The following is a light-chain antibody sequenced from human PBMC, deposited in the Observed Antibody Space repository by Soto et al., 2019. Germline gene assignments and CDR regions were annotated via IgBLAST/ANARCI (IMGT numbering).Light chain of an antibody. J-gene: IGKJ1*01. CDR1: QSVSSN. Sequence: EIVMTQSKATLSVSPGERATLSCRASQSVSSNLAWYQQKPGQAPRLLIYGASTRATGIPARFSGSGSGTEFTLTISSLQSEDFAVYYCQQYNNWPGTFGQGGMVAIK. CDR3: QQYNNWPGT. CDR2: GAS. V-gene: IGKV3-15*01.